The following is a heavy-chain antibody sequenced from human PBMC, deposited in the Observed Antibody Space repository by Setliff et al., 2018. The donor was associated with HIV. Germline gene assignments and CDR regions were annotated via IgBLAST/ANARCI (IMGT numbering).Heavy chain of an antibody. CDR2: VDPEDGET. CDR1: GYTFTDYY. V-gene: IGHV1-69-2*01. J-gene: IGHJ4*02. D-gene: IGHD5-12*01. CDR3: ATYGRDGYNYQVY. Sequence: ASVKVSCKASGYTFTDYYMHWVQQAPGKGLEWMGRVDPEDGETIYAEKFHGRVTITADTSTDTAYMELSSLRSEDTAVYYCATYGRDGYNYQVYWGQGTLVTVSS.